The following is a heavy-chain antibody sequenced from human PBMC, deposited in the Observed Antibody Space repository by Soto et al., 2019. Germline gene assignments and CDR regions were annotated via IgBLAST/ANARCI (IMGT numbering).Heavy chain of an antibody. Sequence: GASVKVSCKASGYTFTSYDINWVRQTTGQGLEWMGWMNPNSGNTGYAQKFKGRVTMTRNTSISTAYMELSSLRSEDTAVYYCARVVRIAVTGSYYFDYWGQGTLVTVSS. J-gene: IGHJ4*02. V-gene: IGHV1-8*01. CDR2: MNPNSGNT. CDR3: ARVVRIAVTGSYYFDY. D-gene: IGHD6-19*01. CDR1: GYTFTSYD.